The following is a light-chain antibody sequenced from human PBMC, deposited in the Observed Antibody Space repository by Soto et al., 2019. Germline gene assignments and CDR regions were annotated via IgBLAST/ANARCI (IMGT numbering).Light chain of an antibody. Sequence: SVVTQTPSVSGALKQWVTLSCCGSSSNIGGNSVSWYQQLPGTAPKLLIYDDNKRPSGIPDRFSGSKSGTSATLGITGFQTGDEADYYCGSWDSSLSAYVFAPGTKV. CDR3: GSWDSSLSAYV. J-gene: IGLJ1*01. CDR1: SSNIGGNS. CDR2: DDN. V-gene: IGLV1-51*01.